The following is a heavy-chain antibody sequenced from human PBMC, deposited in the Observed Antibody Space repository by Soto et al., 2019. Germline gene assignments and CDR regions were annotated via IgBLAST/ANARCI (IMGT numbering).Heavy chain of an antibody. V-gene: IGHV1-8*01. CDR3: ARGLPRFLEWLLESRYGMDV. D-gene: IGHD3-3*01. CDR1: GYTFTSYD. J-gene: IGHJ6*02. Sequence: ASVKVSCKASGYTFTSYDINWVRQATGQGLEWMGWMNPNSGNTGYAQKFQGRVTMTRNTSISTAYMELSSLRSEDTAVYYCARGLPRFLEWLLESRYGMDVWGQGTTVTVSS. CDR2: MNPNSGNT.